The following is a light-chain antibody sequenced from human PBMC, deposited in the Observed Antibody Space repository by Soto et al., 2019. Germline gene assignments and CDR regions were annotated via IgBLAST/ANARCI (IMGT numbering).Light chain of an antibody. J-gene: IGLJ1*01. CDR1: SSDVGGYNY. Sequence: QSVLTQPAPVSGSPGQSIAISCTGTSSDVGGYNYVSWYQQHPGKAPKLMIYDVSNRPSGVSNRFSGSKSGNTASLTISGLQADDEADYYCSSYTSSSTRVFGTGTKVTVL. CDR2: DVS. CDR3: SSYTSSSTRV. V-gene: IGLV2-14*01.